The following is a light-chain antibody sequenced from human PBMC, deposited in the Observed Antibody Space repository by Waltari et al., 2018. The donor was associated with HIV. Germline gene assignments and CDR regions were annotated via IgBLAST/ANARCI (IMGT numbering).Light chain of an antibody. CDR2: DAS. CDR1: QDIRKF. Sequence: DIEMTQSPSSLSASIGDRVTITCQASQDIRKFLNWYQQKPGKAPKVLIYDASNLESGVPSRFSGSGSGTDCTFAISGLQPEDIATYYCQQYDSFPITFGQGTRLEIK. J-gene: IGKJ5*01. CDR3: QQYDSFPIT. V-gene: IGKV1-33*01.